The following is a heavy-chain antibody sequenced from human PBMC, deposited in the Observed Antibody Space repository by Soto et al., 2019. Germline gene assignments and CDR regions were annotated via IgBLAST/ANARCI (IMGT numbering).Heavy chain of an antibody. Sequence: GGSLRLSCVSSGCSFSAFSMNWFRQAPWKWLEWISYISSSSSTIYYADSVKGRFTISRDNAKNSLYLQMDSLRDEDTAVYYCAREGGRHCSPTRCYNAFDIWGQGPMVPV. CDR2: ISSSSSTI. CDR1: GCSFSAFS. J-gene: IGHJ3*02. V-gene: IGHV3-48*02. D-gene: IGHD2-2*02. CDR3: AREGGRHCSPTRCYNAFDI.